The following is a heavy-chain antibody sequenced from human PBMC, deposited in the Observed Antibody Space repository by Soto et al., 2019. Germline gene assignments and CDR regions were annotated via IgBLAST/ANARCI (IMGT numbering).Heavy chain of an antibody. CDR2: INAANGNT. CDR1: GYTFTNYA. CDR3: ARDSDRSPHIVALPTHYYYGMDV. D-gene: IGHD2-21*01. J-gene: IGHJ6*02. Sequence: ASVKVSCKASGYTFTNYAILWVRQAPGQRLEWMGWINAANGNTEYSQKFQGRVTITRDTSASTAYMELNSLRSEDTAVYYCARDSDRSPHIVALPTHYYYGMDVWGQGTTVTVSS. V-gene: IGHV1-3*01.